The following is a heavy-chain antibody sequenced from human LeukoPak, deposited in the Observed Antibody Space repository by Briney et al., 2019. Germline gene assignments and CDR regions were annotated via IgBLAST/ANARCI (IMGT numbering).Heavy chain of an antibody. D-gene: IGHD5-12*01. V-gene: IGHV3-21*01. CDR1: GFTFSSYS. CDR3: ARDLGYAFDS. Sequence: GGSLRLSCAASGFTFSSYSMNWVRQAPGKGLEWVSSISSSRSYIYYADSVKGRFTISRDNIKNSLYLQMNSLRDDDTAVYYCARDLGYAFDSWGQGTLVTVSS. J-gene: IGHJ4*02. CDR2: ISSSRSYI.